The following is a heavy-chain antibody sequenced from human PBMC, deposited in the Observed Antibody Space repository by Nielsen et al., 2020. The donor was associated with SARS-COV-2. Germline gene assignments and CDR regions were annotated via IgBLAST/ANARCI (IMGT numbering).Heavy chain of an antibody. D-gene: IGHD2-2*01. CDR3: AREPGYCSSTSCSTYYYYYGMDV. V-gene: IGHV4-61*02. CDR2: IYTSGST. Sequence: SETLSLTCTVSGGSISSGSYYWSWIRQPAGKGLEWIGRIYTSGSTNYNPSLKSRVTISVDTSKNQFSLKLSSVTAADTAVYYCAREPGYCSSTSCSTYYYYYGMDVWGQGTTVTVSS. CDR1: GGSISSGSYY. J-gene: IGHJ6*02.